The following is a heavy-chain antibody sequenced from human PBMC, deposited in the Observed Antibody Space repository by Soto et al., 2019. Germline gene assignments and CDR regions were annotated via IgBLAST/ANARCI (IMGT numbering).Heavy chain of an antibody. CDR3: ARFSNWFDP. CDR1: AGSISNYY. Sequence: NPSETRSLTCTVSAGSISNYYWSWIRQPAGKGLEWIGRVYISGSPNYNPSLKTRVIMSVDTSKNQFSLKVSSVTAADTAVYYCARFSNWFDPWGQGTLVTVSS. V-gene: IGHV4-4*07. CDR2: VYISGSP. J-gene: IGHJ5*02.